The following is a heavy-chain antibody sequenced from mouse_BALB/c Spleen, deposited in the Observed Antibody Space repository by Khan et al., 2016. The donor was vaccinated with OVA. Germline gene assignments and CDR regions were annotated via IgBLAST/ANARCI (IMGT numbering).Heavy chain of an antibody. CDR3: ARHGSTSWFAY. D-gene: IGHD1-1*01. CDR1: GYSFTSYY. J-gene: IGHJ3*01. CDR2: IDPFNGGS. Sequence: VQLQQPGPELMKPGASVKISCKASGYSFTSYYIHWVKQSHGKTLEWIGYIDPFNGGSTYNQKFNVKATLTVDKSSNTAYMHLSSLTSDDSAVYYCARHGSTSWFAYWGQGTLVTVSA. V-gene: IGHV1-31*01.